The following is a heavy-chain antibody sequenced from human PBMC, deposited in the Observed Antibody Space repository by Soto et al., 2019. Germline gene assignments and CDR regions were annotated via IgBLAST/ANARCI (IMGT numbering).Heavy chain of an antibody. Sequence: EAQLLEFGGGLVQPGGSLRLSCAASGFTFSSYAMSWVRQAPGKGLEWVSGISGSGGNTYYADSVKGRFTISRDNSKNTLYLQMNTLRAEDTAVYYCAKDPYYYWGQGTLVTVSS. V-gene: IGHV3-23*01. D-gene: IGHD3-10*01. CDR1: GFTFSSYA. CDR2: ISGSGGNT. CDR3: AKDPYYY. J-gene: IGHJ4*02.